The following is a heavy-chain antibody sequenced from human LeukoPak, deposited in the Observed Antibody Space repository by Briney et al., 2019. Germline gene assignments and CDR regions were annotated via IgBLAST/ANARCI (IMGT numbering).Heavy chain of an antibody. V-gene: IGHV4-31*03. J-gene: IGHJ2*01. Sequence: SQTLSLTCTVSGGSISSGGYYWSWIRQHPGKGLEWIGYIYYSGSTYYNPSLKSRVTISVDTSKNQFSLNLSSVTAADTAVYYCARDSRAAGTGASGGYFDLWGCGTLVTVSS. D-gene: IGHD6-13*01. CDR2: IYYSGST. CDR3: ARDSRAAGTGASGGYFDL. CDR1: GGSISSGGYY.